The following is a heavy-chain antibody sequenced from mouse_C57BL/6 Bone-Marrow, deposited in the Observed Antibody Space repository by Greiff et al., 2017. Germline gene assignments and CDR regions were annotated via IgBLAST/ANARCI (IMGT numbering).Heavy chain of an antibody. CDR1: GYTFTSYW. CDR3: ARDGYYDYFDY. D-gene: IGHD2-3*01. Sequence: QVQLQQPGAELVRPGTSVKLSCKASGYTFTSYWMHWVKQRPGQGLEWIGVIDPSDSYTNYNQKFKGKATLTVDTSSSTAYMRLSSLTSEDSAVYYCARDGYYDYFDYWGQGTTLTVSS. J-gene: IGHJ2*01. V-gene: IGHV1-59*01. CDR2: IDPSDSYT.